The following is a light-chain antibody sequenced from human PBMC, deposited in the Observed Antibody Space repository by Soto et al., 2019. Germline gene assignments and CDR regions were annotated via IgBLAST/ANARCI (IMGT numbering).Light chain of an antibody. Sequence: QSALTQPASVSGSPGQSITISCTGTSSDGGDNNYVSWYQQHPGKAPKLMIYDVTHRPSGISNRFSGAKSGNTASLTISGLQAEDEADYYCSSYTSSSTLYVFGSGPKLTVL. J-gene: IGLJ1*01. V-gene: IGLV2-14*01. CDR2: DVT. CDR3: SSYTSSSTLYV. CDR1: SSDGGDNNY.